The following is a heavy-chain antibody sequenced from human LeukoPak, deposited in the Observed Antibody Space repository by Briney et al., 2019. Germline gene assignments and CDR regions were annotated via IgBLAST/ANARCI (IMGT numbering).Heavy chain of an antibody. CDR2: ISGSGGST. D-gene: IGHD3-22*01. V-gene: IGHV3-23*01. CDR3: AKDGGLVVIGAFDI. CDR1: GFTFSSYA. J-gene: IGHJ3*02. Sequence: GGSLRLSCAGSGFTFSSYAMSWVRQAPGKGLEWVSIISGSGGSTYYGDSVKGRFTISRDNSQNRLYLEMNSLRAGDTAVCYCAKDGGLVVIGAFDIWGQGTKVTVSS.